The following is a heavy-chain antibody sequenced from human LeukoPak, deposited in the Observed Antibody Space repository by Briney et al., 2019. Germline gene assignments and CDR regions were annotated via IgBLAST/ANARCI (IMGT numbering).Heavy chain of an antibody. Sequence: ASVKVSCKASGYTFTGYYMHWVRQAPGQGLEWMGWINPNSGGTNYAQKFQGRVTMTRDTSISTAYMELSRLRSDDTAVYYCARLPYYNYYMDVWGKGTTVTVSS. CDR1: GYTFTGYY. V-gene: IGHV1-2*02. CDR2: INPNSGGT. CDR3: ARLPYYNYYMDV. J-gene: IGHJ6*03.